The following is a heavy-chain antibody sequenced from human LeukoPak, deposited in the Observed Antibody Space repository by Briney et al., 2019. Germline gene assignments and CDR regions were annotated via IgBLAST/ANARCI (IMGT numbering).Heavy chain of an antibody. J-gene: IGHJ6*03. Sequence: SETLSLTCAVSGYSISNGYYWVWIRQPPGRGLGWIGSLYHSDSAYYNTSLRSRVSMSVDTSKNQFSLTLSFVTAADTAVYYCARQHDSYYYYYIDVWGSGPTVTVSS. V-gene: IGHV4-38-2*01. CDR2: LYHSDSA. CDR3: ARQHDSYYYYYIDV. CDR1: GYSISNGYY.